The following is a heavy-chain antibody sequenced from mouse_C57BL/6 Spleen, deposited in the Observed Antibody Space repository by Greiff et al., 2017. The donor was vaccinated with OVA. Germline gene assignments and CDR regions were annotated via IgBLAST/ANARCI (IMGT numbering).Heavy chain of an antibody. V-gene: IGHV1-4*01. CDR2: INPSSGYT. CDR3: AREGVYDDYDVAY. Sequence: QVQLQQSGAELARPGASVKMSCKASGYTFTSYTMHWVKQRPGQGLEWIGYINPSSGYTKYNQKFKDKATLTADKSSSTAYMQLSSLTSEDSAVYYCAREGVYDDYDVAYWGQGTLVTVSA. CDR1: GYTFTSYT. D-gene: IGHD2-4*01. J-gene: IGHJ3*01.